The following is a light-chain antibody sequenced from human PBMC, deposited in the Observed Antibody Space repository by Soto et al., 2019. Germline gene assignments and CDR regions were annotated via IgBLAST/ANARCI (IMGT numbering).Light chain of an antibody. V-gene: IGKV3-15*01. CDR1: QSVSSN. Sequence: EIVMTQSPATLSVSPGEGATLSCRASQSVSSNLAWYQQKPGQAPRLLIYEASTWATGIPARFDGSGSGTEFTLTISSLQSEDFAVYYCQQYNKWPLTFGGGTRVEIK. J-gene: IGKJ4*01. CDR2: EAS. CDR3: QQYNKWPLT.